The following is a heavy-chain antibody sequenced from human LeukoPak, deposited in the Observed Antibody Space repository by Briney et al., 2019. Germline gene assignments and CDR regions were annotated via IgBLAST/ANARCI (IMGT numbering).Heavy chain of an antibody. Sequence: GGSLRLSCAASGFTISSYSMNWVRQAPGKGLEWVSSISSSSSYIYYADSVKGRFTISRDNAKNSLYLQMNSLRAEDTAVYYCASVSGGYSGSYFWGQGTLVTVSS. CDR3: ASVSGGYSGSYF. J-gene: IGHJ4*02. CDR2: ISSSSSYI. D-gene: IGHD1-26*01. V-gene: IGHV3-21*01. CDR1: GFTISSYS.